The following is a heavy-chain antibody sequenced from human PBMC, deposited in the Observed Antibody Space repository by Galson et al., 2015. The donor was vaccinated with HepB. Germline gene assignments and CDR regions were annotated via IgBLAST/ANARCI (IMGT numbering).Heavy chain of an antibody. D-gene: IGHD6-19*01. CDR3: ARGPPYSSGWYVVDY. V-gene: IGHV4-34*01. Sequence: ETLSLTCAVYGGSFSGYYWSWIRQPPGKGLEWVGEINHSGSTNYNPSLKSRVTISVDTSKNQFSLKLSSVTAADTAVYYCARGPPYSSGWYVVDYWGQGTLVTVSS. J-gene: IGHJ4*02. CDR1: GGSFSGYY. CDR2: INHSGST.